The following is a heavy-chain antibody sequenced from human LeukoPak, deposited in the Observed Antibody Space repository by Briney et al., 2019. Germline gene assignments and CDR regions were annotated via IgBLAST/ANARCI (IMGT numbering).Heavy chain of an antibody. D-gene: IGHD3-10*01. J-gene: IGHJ4*02. Sequence: GGSLRLSCVASGFTFEYFVMHWVRQSPGQGLEYVSGIDTNEDLTYYATSVKGRFTISRDNSKNTLYLQMDSVRPDDVAVYYCVRDVKYYFGSGSYQWGQGTLVSVSS. CDR3: VRDVKYYFGSGSYQ. CDR2: IDTNEDLT. CDR1: GFTFEYFV. V-gene: IGHV3-64*01.